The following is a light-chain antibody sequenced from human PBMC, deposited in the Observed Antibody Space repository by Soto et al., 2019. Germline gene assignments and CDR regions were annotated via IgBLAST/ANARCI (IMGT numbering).Light chain of an antibody. CDR2: KVS. V-gene: IGKV2-30*01. CDR1: HSLVYTDGNTY. J-gene: IGKJ4*01. CDR3: MQGISCPPT. Sequence: DVVMTQSPLSLPVTLGQPASISCRSSHSLVYTDGNTYLNWFQQRPGQSPRRLIYKVSNRDSGVPDRFSGSGSGTDFTLKISRVEDDDGGIYYCMQGISCPPTFGGGTKVEIK.